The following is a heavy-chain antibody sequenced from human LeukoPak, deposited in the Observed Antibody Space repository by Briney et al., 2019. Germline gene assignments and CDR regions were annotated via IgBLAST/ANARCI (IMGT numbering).Heavy chain of an antibody. CDR1: GYTFTSYG. CDR2: ISAYNGNT. CDR3: ARERYSYREHPKLFDY. Sequence: ASVKVSCKASGYTFTSYGISWVRQAPGQGLEWMGGISAYNGNTNYAQKLQGRVTMTTDTSTSTAYMELRSLRSDDTAVYYCARERYSYREHPKLFDYWGQGTLVTVSS. D-gene: IGHD5-18*01. V-gene: IGHV1-18*01. J-gene: IGHJ4*02.